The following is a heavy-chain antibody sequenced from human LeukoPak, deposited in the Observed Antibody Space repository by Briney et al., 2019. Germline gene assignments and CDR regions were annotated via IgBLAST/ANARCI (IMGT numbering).Heavy chain of an antibody. Sequence: QPGGSLRLSCAASGFTLSNYEMNWVRQAPGRGLEWLSYMSRSGTTIYYADSVKGRFTISIDNAKNSMYLQMNSLRAEDTAMYYCAREVYGDNYFDYWGQGTLVTVSS. CDR1: GFTLSNYE. V-gene: IGHV3-48*03. CDR3: AREVYGDNYFDY. J-gene: IGHJ4*02. CDR2: MSRSGTTI. D-gene: IGHD4-17*01.